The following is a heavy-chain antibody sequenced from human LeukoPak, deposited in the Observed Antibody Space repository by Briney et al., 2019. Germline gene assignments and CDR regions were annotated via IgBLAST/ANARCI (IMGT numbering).Heavy chain of an antibody. CDR3: VAGVANYYYYMDV. Sequence: SETLSLTCTVSGFSISSGFYWGWIRQPPGKGLEWIGNIYHSGSTYYNPSLKSRVTISVDTSKNQFSLKLSSVTAADTAVYYCVAGVANYYYYMDVWGKGTTVTDSS. CDR1: GFSISSGFY. V-gene: IGHV4-38-2*02. D-gene: IGHD2-15*01. J-gene: IGHJ6*03. CDR2: IYHSGST.